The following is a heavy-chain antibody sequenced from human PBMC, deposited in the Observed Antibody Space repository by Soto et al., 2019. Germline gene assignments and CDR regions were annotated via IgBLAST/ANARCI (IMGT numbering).Heavy chain of an antibody. D-gene: IGHD2-2*01. Sequence: QVQLVQSGAEVKKPGASVKVSCKASGYTFTGYYMHWVRQAPGQGLEWMGWINPNSGGTNYAQKFQGWVTMTRDTSISTAYMELSRLRSDDTAVYYCAREGCSSTSCYGFYGMDVWGQGTTVTVSS. V-gene: IGHV1-2*04. CDR1: GYTFTGYY. J-gene: IGHJ6*02. CDR2: INPNSGGT. CDR3: AREGCSSTSCYGFYGMDV.